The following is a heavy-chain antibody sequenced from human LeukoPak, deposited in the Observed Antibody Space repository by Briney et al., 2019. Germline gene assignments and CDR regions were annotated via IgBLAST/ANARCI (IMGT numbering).Heavy chain of an antibody. CDR1: GGSISSSSYY. V-gene: IGHV4-39*01. D-gene: IGHD2-15*01. CDR3: ANRYCSGGSCYFVY. CDR2: FYYSGSP. Sequence: SETLSLTCTVSGGSISSSSYYWGWIRQPPGKGLEWLGSFYYSGSPYYNPSLKSRVTISGDTPKNQFSLKLGSVTAADTAVYYCANRYCSGGSCYFVYWGQGTLVTVSS. J-gene: IGHJ4*02.